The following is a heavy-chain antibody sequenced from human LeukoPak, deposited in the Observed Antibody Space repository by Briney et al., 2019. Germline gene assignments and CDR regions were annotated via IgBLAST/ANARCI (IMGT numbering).Heavy chain of an antibody. D-gene: IGHD1-26*01. J-gene: IGHJ4*02. CDR3: ARDGGGADRRFDY. CDR1: GGSISSYY. Sequence: PSETLSLTCTVSGGSISSYYWSWIRQPPGKGLEWIGYIYYSGSTNYNPSLKSRVTISVDTSKNQFSLKLSSVTAADTAVYYCARDGGGADRRFDYWGQGTLVTVSS. CDR2: IYYSGST. V-gene: IGHV4-59*01.